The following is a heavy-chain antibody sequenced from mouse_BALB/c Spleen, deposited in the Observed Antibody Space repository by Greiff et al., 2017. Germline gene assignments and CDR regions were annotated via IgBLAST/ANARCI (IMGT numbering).Heavy chain of an antibody. CDR2: IWAGGST. D-gene: IGHD1-1*01. Sequence: VQLKESGPGLVAPSQSLSITCTVSGFSLTSYGVNWVRQPPGKGLEWLGVIWAGGSTNYNSALMSRLSISKDNSKSQVFLKMNSLQTDDTAMYYCARDPSITTVVAARGYAMDYWGQGTSVTVSS. CDR1: GFSLTSYG. V-gene: IGHV2-9*02. CDR3: ARDPSITTVVAARGYAMDY. J-gene: IGHJ4*01.